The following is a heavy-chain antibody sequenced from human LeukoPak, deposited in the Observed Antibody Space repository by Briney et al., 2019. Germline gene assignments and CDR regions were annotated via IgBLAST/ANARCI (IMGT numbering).Heavy chain of an antibody. CDR2: IWYDGSSK. V-gene: IGHV3-33*01. Sequence: SGGSLRLSCAASGFTFSSYGMHGVRQAPGKGLEWVAVIWYDGSSKYYADSVKGRLTISRDISKDTLYLQMNSLRAEDTAFYYCARDSIVGATTGAFDIWGQGTMVTVSS. CDR3: ARDSIVGATTGAFDI. CDR1: GFTFSSYG. D-gene: IGHD1-26*01. J-gene: IGHJ3*02.